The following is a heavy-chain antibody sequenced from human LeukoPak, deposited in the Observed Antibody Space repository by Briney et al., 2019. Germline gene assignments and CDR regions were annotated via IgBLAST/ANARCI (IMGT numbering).Heavy chain of an antibody. V-gene: IGHV3-30*03. CDR2: ISYDGSNK. D-gene: IGHD6-13*01. J-gene: IGHJ6*02. CDR1: GFTFSSYG. Sequence: PGGSLRLSCAASGFTFSSYGMHWVRQAPGKGLEWVAVISYDGSNKYYADSVKGRFTISRDNSKNTLYLQMNSLRAEDTAVYYCARDPGSSWYTNYGMDVWGQGTTVTVSS. CDR3: ARDPGSSWYTNYGMDV.